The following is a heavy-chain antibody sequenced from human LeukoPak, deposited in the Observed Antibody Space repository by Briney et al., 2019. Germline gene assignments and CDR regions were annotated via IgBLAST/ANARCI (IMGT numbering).Heavy chain of an antibody. D-gene: IGHD3-9*01. CDR3: AREGLRGRRYYDILTGPDWFDP. V-gene: IGHV1-2*02. J-gene: IGHJ5*02. Sequence: EASVKVSCKASGGTFSSYAISWVRQAPGQGLEWMGWINPNSGGTNYAQKFQGRVTMTRDTSISTAYMELSRLRSDDTAVYYCAREGLRGRRYYDILTGPDWFDPWGQGTLVTVSS. CDR1: GGTFSSYA. CDR2: INPNSGGT.